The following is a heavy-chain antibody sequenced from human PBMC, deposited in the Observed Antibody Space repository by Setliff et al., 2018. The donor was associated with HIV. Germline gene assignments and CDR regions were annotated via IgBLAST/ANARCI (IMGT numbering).Heavy chain of an antibody. CDR3: AREPDKIAAADS. Sequence: SETLSLTCSVSGDSINTGDYYWSWIRQHPGKGLEWIGYIYYTGSAYYNPSLKSRLTISVDASKNQFSLKLSSVTAADAAVYYCAREPDKIAAADSWGQGTLVTVSS. V-gene: IGHV4-31*03. CDR1: GDSINTGDYY. D-gene: IGHD6-13*01. J-gene: IGHJ4*02. CDR2: IYYTGSA.